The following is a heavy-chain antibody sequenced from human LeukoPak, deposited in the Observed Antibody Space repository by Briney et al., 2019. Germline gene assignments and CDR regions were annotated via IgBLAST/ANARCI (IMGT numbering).Heavy chain of an antibody. J-gene: IGHJ4*02. Sequence: PGGSLRLSCAASGFTFSSYAMSCVRQARGKGLEWVSAISGSGGSTYYADAVKGRFTTSRDNSKDTLYLQMKSLRAEDTAVYYCAKDIKGYWGQGTMVTVSS. CDR3: AKDIKGY. D-gene: IGHD3-10*01. CDR2: ISGSGGST. CDR1: GFTFSSYA. V-gene: IGHV3-23*01.